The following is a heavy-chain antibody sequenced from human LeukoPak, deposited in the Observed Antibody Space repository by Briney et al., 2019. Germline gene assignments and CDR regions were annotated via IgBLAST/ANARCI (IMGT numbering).Heavy chain of an antibody. CDR3: ARGLHSVSFDP. D-gene: IGHD5/OR15-5a*01. Sequence: SETLSLTCTVSGGSISSSSYYWSWIRQPAGKGLEWIGRIYTSGSTNYNPSLKSRVTISVDTSKNQFSLKLSSVTAADTAVYYCARGLHSVSFDPWGQGTLVTVSS. J-gene: IGHJ5*02. CDR1: GGSISSSSYY. V-gene: IGHV4-61*02. CDR2: IYTSGST.